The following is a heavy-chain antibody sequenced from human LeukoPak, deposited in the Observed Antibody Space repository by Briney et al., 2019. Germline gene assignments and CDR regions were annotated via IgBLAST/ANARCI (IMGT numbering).Heavy chain of an antibody. V-gene: IGHV4-30-4*01. Sequence: PSETLSLTCTVSGVSVSSGDYYWSWIRQPPGKGLKWIGYIYYSGSTYYNPSLKSRVTISVDTSKNQFSLNLSSVTAADTAVYYCARTNYEYVWGSYGFDFWGQGTLVTVSS. CDR2: IYYSGST. J-gene: IGHJ4*02. CDR3: ARTNYEYVWGSYGFDF. CDR1: GVSVSSGDYY. D-gene: IGHD3-16*01.